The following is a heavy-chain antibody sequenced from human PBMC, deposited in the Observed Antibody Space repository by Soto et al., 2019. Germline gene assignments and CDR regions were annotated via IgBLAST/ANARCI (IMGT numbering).Heavy chain of an antibody. D-gene: IGHD5-12*01. CDR2: MYHSETT. J-gene: IGHJ5*01. Sequence: QVQLQESGPGLMKPSQTLALTCTVSGGYISSAVSFWSWVRQHPGKGLEWIGYMYHSETTHNNSSLKCRFTISIDTSKNQFSVHLGSVTAADTAGYYCARGYSRPDWFDSWGPGTLFIVSS. CDR1: GGYISSAVSF. CDR3: ARGYSRPDWFDS. V-gene: IGHV4-31*03.